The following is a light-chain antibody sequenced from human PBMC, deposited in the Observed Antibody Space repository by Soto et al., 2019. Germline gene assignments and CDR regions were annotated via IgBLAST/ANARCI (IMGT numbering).Light chain of an antibody. V-gene: IGKV3-20*01. CDR3: QQYGSSPLT. CDR2: GAS. Sequence: EIVLTQSPGTLSLSPGERATLSCRASQSFRSSYLAWYRQKPGQAPRLLIYGASSRATGIPDRFSGSGSGTDFTLTISRLEPEDFAVYYCQQYGSSPLTFGGETKVEIK. J-gene: IGKJ4*01. CDR1: QSFRSSY.